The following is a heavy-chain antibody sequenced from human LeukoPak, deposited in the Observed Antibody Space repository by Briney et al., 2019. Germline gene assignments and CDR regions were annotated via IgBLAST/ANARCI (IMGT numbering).Heavy chain of an antibody. CDR1: GFTFTSSA. CDR3: AAADYYGSGSYSLGY. V-gene: IGHV1-58*01. CDR2: IVVGSGKT. J-gene: IGHJ4*02. Sequence: SVKVSCKASGFTFTSSAVQWVRQARGQRLEWIGWIVVGSGKTNYAQKFQERVTITRDMSTSTAYMELSSLRSEDTAVYYCAAADYYGSGSYSLGYWGQGTLVTVSS. D-gene: IGHD3-10*01.